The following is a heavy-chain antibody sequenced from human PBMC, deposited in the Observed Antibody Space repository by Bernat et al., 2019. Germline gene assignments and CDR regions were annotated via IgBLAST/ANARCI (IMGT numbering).Heavy chain of an antibody. CDR3: ARGVSGVGADD. CDR1: GGSISTYY. D-gene: IGHD3-3*01. V-gene: IGHV4-59*01. CDR2: IYYSGST. J-gene: IGHJ4*02. Sequence: QVQLQESGPGLVKPSETLSLTCTVSGGSISTYYWSWIRQPPGKGLEWIGNIYYSGSTNYTPSLKSRVTISVATSKNRFSRKRRSGTAADTARYYCARGVSGVGADDGGQGTLVTVSA.